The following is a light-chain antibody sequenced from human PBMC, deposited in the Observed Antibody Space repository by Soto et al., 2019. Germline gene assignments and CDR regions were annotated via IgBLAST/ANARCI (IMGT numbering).Light chain of an antibody. CDR3: QSYGSSLRRV. V-gene: IGLV1-40*01. J-gene: IGLJ2*01. Sequence: QAVVTQPPSVSVAPGQRVTISCTGSSSNIGAGYDVHWYQQLPGTAPKLLIYGNSNRPSGVPDRFSGSKSGTSASLAITGLQAEDEAHYYCQSYGSSLRRVFGGGTKLTVL. CDR2: GNS. CDR1: SSNIGAGYD.